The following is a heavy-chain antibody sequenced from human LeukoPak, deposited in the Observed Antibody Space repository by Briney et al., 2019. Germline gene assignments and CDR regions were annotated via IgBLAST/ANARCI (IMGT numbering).Heavy chain of an antibody. Sequence: SVKVSCKASGGTFSSSSSTFSTYSISWVRQAPGQGLEWMGRVIPIHDVANYAQKFQGRVTITVDKSTSTAYMELRGLRSEDTAVYYCARERSIAVAGTLRREVYYMDVWGKGTTVTVSS. CDR2: VIPIHDVA. CDR3: ARERSIAVAGTLRREVYYMDV. V-gene: IGHV1-69*04. J-gene: IGHJ6*03. D-gene: IGHD6-19*01. CDR1: GGTFSSSSSTFSTYS.